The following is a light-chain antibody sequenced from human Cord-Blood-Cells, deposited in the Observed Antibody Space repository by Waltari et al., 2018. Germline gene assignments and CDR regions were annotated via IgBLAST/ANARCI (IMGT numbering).Light chain of an antibody. CDR3: SSYTSSSTRV. CDR2: DVS. Sequence: QSALTQPASVSGSPGQSITISCPGTSSDVGGYNYVSWYQQPPGKAPTLMIYDVSKRPSGVSNRFSGSKSGNTASLTISGLQAEDEADYYCSSYTSSSTRVFGGGTKLTVL. CDR1: SSDVGGYNY. J-gene: IGLJ3*02. V-gene: IGLV2-14*01.